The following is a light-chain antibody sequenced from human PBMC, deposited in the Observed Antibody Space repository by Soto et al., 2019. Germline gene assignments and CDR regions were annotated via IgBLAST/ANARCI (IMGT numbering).Light chain of an antibody. Sequence: EIGLTQSPGTLSLSPGERATLSCRASQSVSSNYLTWYKQKPGQAPRLLIYGVSIKATGIPDRVSGSGSVTDFTLTITRLEPEDFAVYYCQQYGSSPFTFGPGTKVDIK. V-gene: IGKV3-20*01. CDR1: QSVSSNY. CDR3: QQYGSSPFT. CDR2: GVS. J-gene: IGKJ3*01.